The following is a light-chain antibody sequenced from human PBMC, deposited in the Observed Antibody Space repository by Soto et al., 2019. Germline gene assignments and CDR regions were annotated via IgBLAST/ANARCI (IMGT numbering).Light chain of an antibody. CDR3: SSYTSSSTLV. V-gene: IGLV2-14*03. Sequence: QSALTQPASVSGSPGQSITNSCTGTTSDVGAYNYVSWYQQHPGKAPQLVIYDVTNRPSGVSNRFSGSKSGNTASLTISGLQAEDEADYYCSSYTSSSTLVFGGGTKVTVL. J-gene: IGLJ3*02. CDR2: DVT. CDR1: TSDVGAYNY.